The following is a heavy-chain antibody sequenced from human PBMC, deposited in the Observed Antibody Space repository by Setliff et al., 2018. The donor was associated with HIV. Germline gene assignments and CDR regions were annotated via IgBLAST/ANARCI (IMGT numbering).Heavy chain of an antibody. J-gene: IGHJ5*02. CDR2: ISSSGSYI. CDR1: GFTFNGYS. CDR3: ASSGSGSYINWFGP. D-gene: IGHD3-10*01. Sequence: PGGSLRLSCTVSGFTFNGYSMNWVRQAPGKGLEWVSSISSSGSYIYYADSVRGRFTISRDNAKNSVHLQMTSLRAEDTAVYYCASSGSGSYINWFGPWGQGTLVTVSS. V-gene: IGHV3-21*01.